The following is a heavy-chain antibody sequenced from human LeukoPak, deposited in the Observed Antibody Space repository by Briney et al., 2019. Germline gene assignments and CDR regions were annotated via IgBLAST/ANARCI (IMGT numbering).Heavy chain of an antibody. CDR3: ARDDYYYGSGSSAY. CDR2: IYSGGST. J-gene: IGHJ4*02. CDR1: GFTVSSNY. Sequence: GGSLRLSCAASGFTVSSNYMSWVRQAPGKGLEWVSVIYSGGSTYYADSVKGRFTISRDNSKNTLYLQMNSLRAEDTAVYYCARDDYYYGSGSSAYWGQGTLVTVSS. V-gene: IGHV3-53*01. D-gene: IGHD3-10*01.